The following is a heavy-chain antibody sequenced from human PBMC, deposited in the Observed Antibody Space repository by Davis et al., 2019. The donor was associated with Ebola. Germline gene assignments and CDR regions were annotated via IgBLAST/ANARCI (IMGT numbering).Heavy chain of an antibody. V-gene: IGHV3-7*01. CDR1: GFAFSDAW. Sequence: PGGSLRLSCAVSGFAFSDAWMSWVRQTPGKGLEWVANIKQDGSEKYYVDSVKGRFTISRDNAKNSLYLQMNSLRAEDTAVYYCARDIQWLVHWGQGTLVTVSS. CDR2: IKQDGSEK. D-gene: IGHD6-19*01. CDR3: ARDIQWLVH. J-gene: IGHJ4*02.